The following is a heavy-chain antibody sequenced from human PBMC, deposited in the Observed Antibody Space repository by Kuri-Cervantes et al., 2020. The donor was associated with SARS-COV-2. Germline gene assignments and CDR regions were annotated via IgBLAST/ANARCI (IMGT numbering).Heavy chain of an antibody. Sequence: ESLKISCTVSGGSISSVGYYWSWIRQPPGKGLEWIGEINHSGSTNYNPSLKSRVTISVETSKNQFSLKLSPVTAADTSVYYCGALSHSFLGYCSSTSCYNGDYWGQGTMVTVSS. V-gene: IGHV4-39*07. CDR2: INHSGST. D-gene: IGHD2-2*02. CDR1: GGSISSVGYY. CDR3: GALSHSFLGYCSSTSCYNGDY. J-gene: IGHJ4*02.